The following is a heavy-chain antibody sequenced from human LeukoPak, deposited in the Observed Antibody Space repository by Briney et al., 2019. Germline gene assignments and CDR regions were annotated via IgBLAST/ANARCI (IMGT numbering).Heavy chain of an antibody. CDR1: GFYFSDYY. J-gene: IGHJ4*02. CDR2: ISSSGTYT. CDR3: AKIAGTYSPDY. D-gene: IGHD1-26*01. V-gene: IGHV3-11*06. Sequence: SGSLTVSCAASGFYFSDYYMTWIRQAPGKGLEWVSYISSSGTYTNYADSVKGRFTISRDNAKKSLYLQMNSLSAEDTAVYYCAKIAGTYSPDYWGQGTLDPVSS.